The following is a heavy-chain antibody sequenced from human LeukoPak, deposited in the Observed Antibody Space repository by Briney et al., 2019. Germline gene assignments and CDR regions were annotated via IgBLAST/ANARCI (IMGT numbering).Heavy chain of an antibody. CDR3: ARHAGYSYGIDY. CDR2: NYTSGST. J-gene: IGHJ4*02. Sequence: PSETLSLTCNVSGGSISSYYWSWIRQPPGQGLEWIGYNYTSGSTNYNPSLKSRVTISVDTPKIQFSLKLSSVTAADTAVYYCARHAGYSYGIDYWGQGTLVTVSS. D-gene: IGHD5-18*01. CDR1: GGSISSYY. V-gene: IGHV4-4*09.